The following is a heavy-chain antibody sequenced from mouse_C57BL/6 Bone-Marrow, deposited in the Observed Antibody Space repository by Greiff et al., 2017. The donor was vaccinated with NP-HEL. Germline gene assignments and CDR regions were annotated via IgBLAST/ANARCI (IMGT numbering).Heavy chain of an antibody. J-gene: IGHJ4*01. CDR3: TSLMVTTQGDAMDY. CDR1: GYTFTDYE. V-gene: IGHV1-15*01. D-gene: IGHD2-2*01. CDR2: IDPETGGT. Sequence: VKLMESGAELVRPGASVTLSCKASGYTFTDYEMHWVKQTPVHGLEWIGAIDPETGGTAYNQKFKGKAILTADKSSSTAYMELRSLTSEDSAVYYCTSLMVTTQGDAMDYWGQGTSVTVSS.